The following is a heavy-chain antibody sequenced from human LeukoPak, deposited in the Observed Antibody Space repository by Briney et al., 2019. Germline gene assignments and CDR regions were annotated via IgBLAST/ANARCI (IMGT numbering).Heavy chain of an antibody. CDR2: INAGNGNT. Sequence: ASVKVSCKASGYSFTSNTLHWVRQAPGQRLEWMGWINAGNGNTKYSQKFQGRVTITRDTSASTAYMELSSLRSEDTAVYYCARVVVPAAIIGPFDPWGQGTLVTVSS. CDR3: ARVVVPAAIIGPFDP. D-gene: IGHD2-2*01. V-gene: IGHV1-3*01. J-gene: IGHJ5*02. CDR1: GYSFTSNT.